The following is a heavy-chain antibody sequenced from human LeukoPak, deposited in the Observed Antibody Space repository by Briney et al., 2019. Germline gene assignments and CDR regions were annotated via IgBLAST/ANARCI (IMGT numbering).Heavy chain of an antibody. Sequence: PGGSLRLSCTASGFTFSDYWMTRVRQAPGKGLEWVANITQDRSAKYYVDSVKGRFTISRDNAKNSLYLQMDSLRVEGTATYYCARWRGSTSERSDYWGQGALVTVSS. CDR1: GFTFSDYW. CDR3: ARWRGSTSERSDY. D-gene: IGHD2-2*01. J-gene: IGHJ4*02. CDR2: ITQDRSAK. V-gene: IGHV3-7*01.